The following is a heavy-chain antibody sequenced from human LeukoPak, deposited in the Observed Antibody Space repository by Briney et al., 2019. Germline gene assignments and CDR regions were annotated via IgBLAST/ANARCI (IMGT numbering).Heavy chain of an antibody. CDR2: INHSGST. CDR3: ARGNIVVVPAAPANWFDP. CDR1: GGSFSGYY. Sequence: SETLSLTCAVYGGSFSGYYWSWIRQPPGKGLEWIGEINHSGSTNYNPSLKSRVTISVDTSKNQFSLKLSSVTAADTAVYYCARGNIVVVPAAPANWFDPWGQGTLVTVSP. V-gene: IGHV4-34*01. J-gene: IGHJ5*02. D-gene: IGHD2-2*01.